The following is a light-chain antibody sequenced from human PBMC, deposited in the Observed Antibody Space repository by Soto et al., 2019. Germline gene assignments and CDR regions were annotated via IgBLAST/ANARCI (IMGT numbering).Light chain of an antibody. V-gene: IGKV1-12*01. Sequence: DIQMRKCKSFVSAAVGDSTTLTRXASQDIGNLLVWYQQKPGKAPTLLIYTTSKLQRGVPSRFSGSGSGTHFTLTISSLQPEDFATYYCQQASSFPRTFGQGTKVDIK. CDR3: QQASSFPRT. CDR2: TTS. J-gene: IGKJ1*01. CDR1: QDIGNL.